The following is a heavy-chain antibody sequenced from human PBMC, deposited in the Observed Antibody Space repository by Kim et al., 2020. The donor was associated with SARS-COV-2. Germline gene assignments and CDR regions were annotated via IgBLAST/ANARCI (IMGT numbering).Heavy chain of an antibody. Sequence: GGSLRLSCAASGFTFSSWWMNWVRLAPGKGLEWVASIKQDGGEKYYVDSVKGRFSISRDNAKNSLYLQMNSLRVEDTAAYYCARESHSTSDYWGQGTLVT. CDR2: IKQDGGEK. CDR3: ARESHSTSDY. J-gene: IGHJ4*02. V-gene: IGHV3-7*01. CDR1: GFTFSSWW. D-gene: IGHD6-13*01.